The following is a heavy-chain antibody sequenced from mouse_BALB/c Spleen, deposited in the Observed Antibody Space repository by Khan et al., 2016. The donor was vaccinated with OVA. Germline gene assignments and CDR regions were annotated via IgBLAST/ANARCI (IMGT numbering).Heavy chain of an antibody. V-gene: IGHV2-3*01. CDR2: IWGDGST. J-gene: IGHJ3*01. Sequence: QVQLKESGPGLVAPSQSLSITCTVSGFSLTSYGVGWVRQPPGKGLEWLGVIWGDGSTNYHSALISRLSISKDNSKSQAFLQLNSLQTDDTATYYYSLYCYGRAWFAYWGQGTLVTVSA. CDR1: GFSLTSYG. D-gene: IGHD2-12*01. CDR3: SLYCYGRAWFAY.